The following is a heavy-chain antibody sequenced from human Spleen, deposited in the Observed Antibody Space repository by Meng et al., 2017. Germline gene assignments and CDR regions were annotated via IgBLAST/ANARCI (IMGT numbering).Heavy chain of an antibody. CDR3: ARVGTGGFGELGGGMDV. CDR1: GYSISSGYY. V-gene: IGHV4-38-2*02. J-gene: IGHJ6*02. Sequence: SETLSLTCSVSGYSISSGYYWGWIRQPPGKGLEWIGSIYHSGSTYYNPSLKSRVTISVDTSKNQFSLKLSSVTAADTAVYYCARVGTGGFGELGGGMDVWGQGTTVTVS. D-gene: IGHD3-10*01. CDR2: IYHSGST.